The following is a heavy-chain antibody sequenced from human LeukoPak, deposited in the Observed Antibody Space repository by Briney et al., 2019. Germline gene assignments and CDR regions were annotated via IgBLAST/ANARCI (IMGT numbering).Heavy chain of an antibody. D-gene: IGHD1-26*01. V-gene: IGHV4-39*01. CDR2: IPYSGSA. CDR1: GDSISSSTYF. J-gene: IGHJ4*02. Sequence: SETLSLTCAVSGDSISSSTYFWGWIRQPPGKGLEWIGSIPYSGSASYNPPLKSRVIISIDTSKNQLSLEVRSVTAADTAVYYCARPARDGNYYYWGQGTLVTVSS. CDR3: ARPARDGNYYY.